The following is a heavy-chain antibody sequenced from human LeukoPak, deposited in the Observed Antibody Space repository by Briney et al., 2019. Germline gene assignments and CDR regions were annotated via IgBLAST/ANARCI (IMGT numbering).Heavy chain of an antibody. V-gene: IGHV3-15*01. CDR1: GGSFSGYY. J-gene: IGHJ4*02. CDR3: STDEWS. CDR2: IKSRTDGGTT. D-gene: IGHD3-3*01. Sequence: ETLSLTCAVYGGSFSGYYWSWIRQPPGKGLGWVGRIKSRTDGGTTDYPAPVKGRFTISRDDSKSTLYLQMNSLKTEDTAVYYCSTDEWSWGQGTLVTVSS.